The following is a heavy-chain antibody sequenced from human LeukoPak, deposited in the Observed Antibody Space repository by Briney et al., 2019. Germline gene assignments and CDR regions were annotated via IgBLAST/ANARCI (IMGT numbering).Heavy chain of an antibody. CDR2: ISSSSSYI. CDR1: GFTFSSYS. Sequence: GGSLRLSCAASGFTFSSYSMNWVRQAPGKGLEWVSSISSSSSYIYYADSVKGRFTISRDNAKNSLYLQMNSLRAEDTAVYYCARDRGNYYHSIGYSDYWGQGTLVTVSS. J-gene: IGHJ4*02. CDR3: ARDRGNYYHSIGYSDY. D-gene: IGHD3-22*01. V-gene: IGHV3-21*01.